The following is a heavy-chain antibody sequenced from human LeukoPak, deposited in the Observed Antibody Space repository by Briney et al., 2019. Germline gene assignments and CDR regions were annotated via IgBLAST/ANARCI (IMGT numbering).Heavy chain of an antibody. D-gene: IGHD6-19*01. CDR3: ARRSGLDY. CDR1: GFTFNTYR. V-gene: IGHV3-7*01. J-gene: IGHJ4*02. CDR2: IKQDGSEI. Sequence: GGSLRLSCATSGFTFNTYRMSWVRQAPGKGLEWVANIKQDGSEIYYVDSVKGRFTISRDNAKNSLYLQMNSLRAEDTAVYYCARRSGLDYWGQGTLVTVSS.